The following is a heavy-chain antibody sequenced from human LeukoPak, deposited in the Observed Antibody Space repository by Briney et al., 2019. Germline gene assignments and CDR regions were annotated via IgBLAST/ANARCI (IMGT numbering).Heavy chain of an antibody. V-gene: IGHV3-23*01. CDR1: GFTFSSYA. CDR3: AKDTITYYYGSGSYLDY. Sequence: GGSLRLSCAASGFTFSSYAMSWVRQAPGKGLEWVSAISGSGGSTYYADSVRGRFTISRDNSKNTLYLQMNSLRAEDTAVYYCAKDTITYYYGSGSYLDYWGQGTLVTVSS. D-gene: IGHD3-10*01. J-gene: IGHJ4*02. CDR2: ISGSGGST.